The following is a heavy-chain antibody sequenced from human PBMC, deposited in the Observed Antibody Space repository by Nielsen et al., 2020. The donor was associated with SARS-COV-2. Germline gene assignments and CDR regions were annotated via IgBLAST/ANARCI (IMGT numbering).Heavy chain of an antibody. V-gene: IGHV3-23*01. D-gene: IGHD3-10*01. CDR1: GFTFSDYA. CDR3: AKGNSKLSWFGELALYYYYYGLDV. CDR2: ISTSGGGS. J-gene: IGHJ6*02. Sequence: GESLKISCAASGFTFSDYAMTWVRQAPGKGLEWVSSISTSGGGSYYADSVKGRFTISRDNSKNTLFLHMNSLRAEDTAVYYCAKGNSKLSWFGELALYYYYYGLDVWGPGTTVTVSS.